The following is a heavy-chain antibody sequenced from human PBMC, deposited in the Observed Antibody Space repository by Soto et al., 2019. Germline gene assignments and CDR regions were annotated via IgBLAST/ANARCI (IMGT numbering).Heavy chain of an antibody. CDR2: STGSGGST. CDR1: GFTFSTYP. CDR3: AKDRYGDYGGIDY. Sequence: EVQLLESGGGLVQPGGSLRLSCAASGFTFSTYPMIWFRQAPGQGLEWVSVSTGSGGSTYYADSVKGRFTISRDTSKNTLVLKINSLRAEDTAVYYCAKDRYGDYGGIDYWGQGTMVTVAS. J-gene: IGHJ4*02. D-gene: IGHD4-17*01. V-gene: IGHV3-23*01.